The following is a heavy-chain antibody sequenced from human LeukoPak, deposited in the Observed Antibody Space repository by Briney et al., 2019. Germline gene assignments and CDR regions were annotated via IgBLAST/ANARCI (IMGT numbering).Heavy chain of an antibody. J-gene: IGHJ6*02. CDR1: GYTLTELS. CDR2: FDPEDGET. V-gene: IGHV1-24*01. D-gene: IGHD3-3*01. Sequence: ASVKVSCKVSGYTLTELSMHWVRQAPGKGLEWMGGFDPEDGETIYAQKFQGRVTMTEDTSTDTAYMELSSLRSEDTAVYYCATSPVDTIFGVVRYGMDVWGQGTTVTVSS. CDR3: ATSPVDTIFGVVRYGMDV.